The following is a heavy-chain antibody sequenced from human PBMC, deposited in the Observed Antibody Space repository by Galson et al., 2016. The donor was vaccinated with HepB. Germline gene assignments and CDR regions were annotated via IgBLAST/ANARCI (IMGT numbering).Heavy chain of an antibody. Sequence: SETLSLTCTVSDDSINTYYWSWIRQPPGKKPEWIGYIYYTGSANYNPSLKSRVSISVDTSKNQFSLKLNSVTAADTAVYYCARIPFYDFWSGPRTDAFDIWGQGTMVTVSS. CDR1: DDSINTYY. V-gene: IGHV4-59*12. CDR2: IYYTGSA. D-gene: IGHD3-3*01. J-gene: IGHJ3*02. CDR3: ARIPFYDFWSGPRTDAFDI.